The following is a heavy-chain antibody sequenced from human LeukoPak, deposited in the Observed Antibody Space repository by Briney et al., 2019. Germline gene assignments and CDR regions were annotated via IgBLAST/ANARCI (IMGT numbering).Heavy chain of an antibody. D-gene: IGHD1-26*01. CDR2: ISGSGGST. CDR3: AKVDSGSYGGY. CDR1: GFTFDDYA. J-gene: IGHJ4*02. V-gene: IGHV3-23*01. Sequence: GGSLRLSCAASGFTFDDYAMHWVRQAPGKGLEWVSAISGSGGSTYYADSVKGRFTISRDNSKNTLYLQMNSLRAEDTAVYYCAKVDSGSYGGYWGQGTLVTVSS.